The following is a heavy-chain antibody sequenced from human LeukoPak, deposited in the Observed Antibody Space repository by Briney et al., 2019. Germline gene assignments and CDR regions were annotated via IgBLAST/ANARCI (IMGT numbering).Heavy chain of an antibody. Sequence: GESLKISCKGSEYSFPNYWIGWVRQMPGKGLEWMGIIYPGDSDTRYSPSFQGQVTISADNSISTAYLQWSSLKASDTAMYYCARHARFGESFFHYYYYYYMDVWGKGTTVTVSS. J-gene: IGHJ6*03. CDR1: EYSFPNYW. D-gene: IGHD3-10*01. CDR3: ARHARFGESFFHYYYYYYMDV. V-gene: IGHV5-51*01. CDR2: IYPGDSDT.